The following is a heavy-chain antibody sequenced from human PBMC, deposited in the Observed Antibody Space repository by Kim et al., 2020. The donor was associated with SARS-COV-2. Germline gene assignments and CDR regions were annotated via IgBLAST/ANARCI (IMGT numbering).Heavy chain of an antibody. CDR1: GGSISDSRPH. CDR3: ARRNKFDY. J-gene: IGHJ4*02. Sequence: LETLSLTCSVSGGSISDSRPHWGWIRQPPGKGLEWIGSIYYSGATYYNPSLKSRVTISIDTSTNQFSLKLTSVTAADTAVYYCARRNKFDYWGQGTLVSVSS. V-gene: IGHV4-39*01. CDR2: IYYSGAT.